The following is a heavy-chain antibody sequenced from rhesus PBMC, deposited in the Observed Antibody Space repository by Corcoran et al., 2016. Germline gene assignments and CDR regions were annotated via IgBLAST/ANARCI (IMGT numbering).Heavy chain of an antibody. D-gene: IGHD1-44*02. CDR3: ARAPHGSWEAFDN. CDR1: GGSISGYYY. J-gene: IGHJ4*01. Sequence: QVQLQASGPGLVQPSETLSLTSTVAGGSISGYYYWSWIRQPPGKGLEWIGGIYGNSASTDYNPSLKSRVTISSDTSKNHFSLRLTSVTAADTAVYYCARAPHGSWEAFDNWGQGVLVTVSS. V-gene: IGHV4-143*01. CDR2: IYGNSAST.